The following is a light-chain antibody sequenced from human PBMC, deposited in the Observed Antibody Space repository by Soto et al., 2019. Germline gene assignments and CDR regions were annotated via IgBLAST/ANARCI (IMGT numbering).Light chain of an antibody. Sequence: DIQMTQSPSSLSASVGDRITITCQASQDIRNYLNWFQQKPGKAPQLLIFDASNLEPGVPSSFSGSGPGTEFTLTISSLQPEDFATYYCLQYANLPLTFGGGTKVEIK. J-gene: IGKJ4*01. CDR1: QDIRNY. CDR3: LQYANLPLT. V-gene: IGKV1-33*01. CDR2: DAS.